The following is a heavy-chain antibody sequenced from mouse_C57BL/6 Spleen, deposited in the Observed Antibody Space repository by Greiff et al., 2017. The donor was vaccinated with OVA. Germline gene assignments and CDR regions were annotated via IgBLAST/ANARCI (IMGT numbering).Heavy chain of an antibody. V-gene: IGHV5-17*01. Sequence: EVQLVESGGGLVKPGGSLKLSCAASGFTFSDYGMHWVRQAPEKGLEWVAYISSGSSTIYYADTVKGRFTISRDNAKNTLFLQMTSLRSEDTAMYYCARTGEYDGGLWFAYWGQGTLVTVSA. CDR2: ISSGSSTI. J-gene: IGHJ3*01. CDR3: ARTGEYDGGLWFAY. D-gene: IGHD2-14*01. CDR1: GFTFSDYG.